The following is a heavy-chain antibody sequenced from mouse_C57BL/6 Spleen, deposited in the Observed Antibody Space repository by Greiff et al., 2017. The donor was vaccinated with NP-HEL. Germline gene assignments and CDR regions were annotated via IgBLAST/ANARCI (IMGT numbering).Heavy chain of an antibody. CDR1: GFTFTDYY. CDR3: ARSAYGNSFDY. CDR2: IRNKANGYTT. Sequence: EVQGVESGGGLVQPGGSLSLSCAASGFTFTDYYMSWVRQPPGKALEWLGFIRNKANGYTTEYSASVKGRFTISRDNSQSILYLQMNALRAEDSATYYCARSAYGNSFDYWGQGTTLTVSS. D-gene: IGHD2-1*01. V-gene: IGHV7-3*01. J-gene: IGHJ2*01.